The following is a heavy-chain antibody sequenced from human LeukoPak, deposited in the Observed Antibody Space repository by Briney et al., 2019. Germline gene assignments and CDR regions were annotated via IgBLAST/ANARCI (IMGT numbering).Heavy chain of an antibody. D-gene: IGHD2-15*01. CDR2: SNAGNGNT. V-gene: IGHV1-3*02. CDR3: ARGAADWGYFDY. CDR1: GYTFTSYA. J-gene: IGHJ4*02. Sequence: ASVKVSCKASGYTFTSYAMHWVRQAPGQRLEWMGWSNAGNGNTKYSQEFQGGVTITRDTSASTAYMELSSLRSEDMAVYYCARGAADWGYFDYWGQGTLVTVSS.